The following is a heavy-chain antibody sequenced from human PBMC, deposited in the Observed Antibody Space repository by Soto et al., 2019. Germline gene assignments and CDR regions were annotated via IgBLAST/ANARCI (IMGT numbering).Heavy chain of an antibody. J-gene: IGHJ6*02. Sequence: PSETLSLTCAVSGYSISSGYYWGWIRQPPGKGLEWIGSIYHSGSTYYNPSLKSRVTISVDTSKNQFSLKLSSVTAADTAVYYCARDTVTSPYYDILTAYYYYYGMDVWRQRTTVTVSS. D-gene: IGHD3-9*01. CDR3: ARDTVTSPYYDILTAYYYYYGMDV. CDR2: IYHSGST. CDR1: GYSISSGYY. V-gene: IGHV4-38-2*02.